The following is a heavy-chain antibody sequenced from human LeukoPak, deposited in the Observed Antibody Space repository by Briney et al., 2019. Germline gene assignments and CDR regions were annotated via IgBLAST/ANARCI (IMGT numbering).Heavy chain of an antibody. J-gene: IGHJ6*02. CDR2: IYYSGST. CDR3: ARVRVYCSSTSCSYGMDV. CDR1: GGSISSYY. D-gene: IGHD2-2*01. Sequence: PSETLSLTCTVSGGSISSYYWSWIRQPPGKGLEWIGYIYYSGSTNYNPSLKSRVTISVDTSKNQFSLKLSSETAADTAVYYCARVRVYCSSTSCSYGMDVWGQGTTVTVS. V-gene: IGHV4-59*01.